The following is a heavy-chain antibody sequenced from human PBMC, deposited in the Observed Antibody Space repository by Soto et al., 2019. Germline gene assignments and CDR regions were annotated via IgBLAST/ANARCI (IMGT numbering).Heavy chain of an antibody. J-gene: IGHJ4*02. D-gene: IGHD2-2*01. V-gene: IGHV3-30-3*01. CDR2: ISYDGSNK. CDR3: ARPSRPSTLASTLTGKYYFDY. CDR1: GFTFSSYA. Sequence: PGGSLRHSCASSGFTFSSYAMHWVRQAPGKGLEWVAVISYDGSNKYYADSVKGRFTISRDNSKNTLYLQMNSLRAEDTAVYYCARPSRPSTLASTLTGKYYFDYWGQGTLVTVSS.